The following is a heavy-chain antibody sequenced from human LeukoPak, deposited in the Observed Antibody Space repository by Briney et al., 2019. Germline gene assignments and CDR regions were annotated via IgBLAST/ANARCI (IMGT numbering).Heavy chain of an antibody. CDR2: IGSSGTTI. CDR1: GFTFSTYE. Sequence: GGPLRLSCAASGFTFSTYEMNWVRQAPGKGLEWVSYIGSSGTTIHYADSVKGRFTISRDNAKNSVYLQMNSLRVEDTAVYYCARVRYQTADYWGQGTLVTVSS. CDR3: ARVRYQTADY. J-gene: IGHJ4*02. V-gene: IGHV3-48*03. D-gene: IGHD3-16*02.